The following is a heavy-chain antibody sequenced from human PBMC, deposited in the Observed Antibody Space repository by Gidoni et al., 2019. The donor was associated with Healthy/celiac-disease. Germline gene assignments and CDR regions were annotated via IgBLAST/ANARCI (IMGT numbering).Heavy chain of an antibody. CDR3: ARFGGYSDSRHYYYYYGMDV. Sequence: EVQLVESGGGLVQPGGSLRLSCAAPGFTFSRYCMSWVRQAPGKGLEGVANIKQDGSEKYYVDSVKDRFTISRDNAKNSLYLQMNSLRAEDTAVYYCARFGGYSDSRHYYYYYGMDVWGQGTTVTVSS. CDR2: IKQDGSEK. V-gene: IGHV3-7*01. D-gene: IGHD6-25*01. CDR1: GFTFSRYC. J-gene: IGHJ6*02.